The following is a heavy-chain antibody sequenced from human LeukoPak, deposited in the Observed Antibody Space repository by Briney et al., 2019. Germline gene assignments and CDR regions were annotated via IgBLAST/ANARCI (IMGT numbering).Heavy chain of an antibody. D-gene: IGHD3-22*01. CDR3: ARAARRYYYDSSGYDH. CDR2: INHSGST. J-gene: IGHJ4*02. CDR1: GGSFSGYY. V-gene: IGHV4-34*01. Sequence: SSETLSLTCTVYGGSFSGYYWSWIRRPPGKGLEWIGEINHSGSTNYNPSLKSRVTISVDTSKNQFSLKLSSVTAADTAVYYCARAARRYYYDSSGYDHWGQGTLVTVSS.